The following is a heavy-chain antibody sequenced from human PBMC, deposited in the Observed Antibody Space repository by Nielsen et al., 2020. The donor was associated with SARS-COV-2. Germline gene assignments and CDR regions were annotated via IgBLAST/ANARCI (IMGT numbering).Heavy chain of an antibody. CDR3: ARARFLEWLPPTYYYGMDV. Sequence: WVRQAPGQGLEWMGGIIPIFGTANYAQKFQGRVTITADESTSTAYMELRSLRSDDTAVYYCARARFLEWLPPTYYYGMDVWGQGTTVTVSS. V-gene: IGHV1-69*01. D-gene: IGHD3-3*01. J-gene: IGHJ6*02. CDR2: IIPIFGTA.